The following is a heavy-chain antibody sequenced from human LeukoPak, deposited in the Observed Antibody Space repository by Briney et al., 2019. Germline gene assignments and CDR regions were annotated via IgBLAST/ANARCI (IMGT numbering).Heavy chain of an antibody. CDR3: ARDVATISNWFDP. J-gene: IGHJ5*02. CDR1: GFTFSSYW. V-gene: IGHV3-7*01. Sequence: GGSLRLSCAASGFTFSSYWMSWVRQAPGKGLEWVANINQDGSEKYYVDSVKGRFAISRDNAKNSLYLQMNSLRAEDTAVYYCARDVATISNWFDPWGQGTLVTVSS. D-gene: IGHD5-24*01. CDR2: INQDGSEK.